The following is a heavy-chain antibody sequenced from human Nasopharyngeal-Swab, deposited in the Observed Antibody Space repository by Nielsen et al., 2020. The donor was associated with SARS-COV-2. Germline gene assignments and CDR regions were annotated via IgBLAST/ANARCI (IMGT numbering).Heavy chain of an antibody. CDR1: GGSISSYY. CDR3: ARDPAAGTGYFDY. V-gene: IGHV4-59*12. D-gene: IGHD6-13*01. Sequence: GSLRLSCTVSGGSISSYYWSWIRQPPGKGLEWIGSIYYSGSTYYNPSLKSRVTISVDTSKNQFSLKLSSVTAADTAVYYCARDPAAGTGYFDYWGQGTLVTVSS. CDR2: IYYSGST. J-gene: IGHJ4*02.